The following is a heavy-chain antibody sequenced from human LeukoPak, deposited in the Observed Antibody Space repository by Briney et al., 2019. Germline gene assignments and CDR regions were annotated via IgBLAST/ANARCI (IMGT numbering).Heavy chain of an antibody. CDR3: ARDSVTTGVDY. V-gene: IGHV4-39*07. CDR1: GGSIYSGTYY. Sequence: SETLSLTCSVSGGSIYSGTYYWSWIRQPPGKGLEWIGSVYYSGSTYYNPSLKSRVTISVDTSKNQFSLKLSSVTAADTAVYYCARDSVTTGVDYWGQGTLVTVSS. CDR2: VYYSGST. D-gene: IGHD4-17*01. J-gene: IGHJ4*02.